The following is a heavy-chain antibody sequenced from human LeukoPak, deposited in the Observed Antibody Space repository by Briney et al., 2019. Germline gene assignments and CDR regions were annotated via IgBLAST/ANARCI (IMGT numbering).Heavy chain of an antibody. CDR2: ISSSSSYI. D-gene: IGHD1-26*01. Sequence: PGGSLRFSCAASGFTFSSYSMNWVRQAPGKGLEWVSSISSSSSYIYYADSVKGRFTISRDNAKNSLYLQMNSLRAEDTAVYYCASALLTPGGHYYGMDVWGQGTTVTVSS. J-gene: IGHJ6*02. V-gene: IGHV3-21*01. CDR1: GFTFSSYS. CDR3: ASALLTPGGHYYGMDV.